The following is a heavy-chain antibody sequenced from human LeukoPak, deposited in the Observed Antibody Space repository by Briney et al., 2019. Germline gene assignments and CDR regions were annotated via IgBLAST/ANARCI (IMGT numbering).Heavy chain of an antibody. CDR1: GSTFSSYW. Sequence: GGSLRLSCAASGSTFSSYWMSWVRQAPGKGLEWVANIKQDGSEKYYVDSVKGRFTISRDNAKNSLYLQMNGLRAEDTAVYYCARGSHWFDPWGQGTLVTVSS. J-gene: IGHJ5*02. CDR3: ARGSHWFDP. V-gene: IGHV3-7*01. CDR2: IKQDGSEK.